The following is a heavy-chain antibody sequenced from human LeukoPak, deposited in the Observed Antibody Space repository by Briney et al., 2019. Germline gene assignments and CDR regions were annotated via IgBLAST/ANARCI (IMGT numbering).Heavy chain of an antibody. V-gene: IGHV4-39*07. CDR1: GRSISSSSYY. J-gene: IGHJ3*02. CDR3: ARVRRPDAFDI. D-gene: IGHD6-6*01. Sequence: SETLSLTCTVSGRSISSSSYYWGWIRQPPGKGLEWIGSIYYSGSTYYNPSLKSRVTISVDTSKNQFSLKLSSVTAADTAVYYCARVRRPDAFDIWGQGTMVTVSS. CDR2: IYYSGST.